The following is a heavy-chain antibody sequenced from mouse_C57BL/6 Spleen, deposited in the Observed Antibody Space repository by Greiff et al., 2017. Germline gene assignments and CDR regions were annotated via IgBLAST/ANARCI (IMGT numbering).Heavy chain of an antibody. Sequence: QVQLQQSGAELVRPGTSVKVSCKASGYAFTHYLIEWVKQRPGQGLEWIGVINPGSGGTNYNEKFKGKATLTADKSSSTAYMQRSSLTSEDSAVYFCARKAYDYVSAMDYWGQGTSVTVSS. V-gene: IGHV1-54*01. D-gene: IGHD2-4*01. CDR2: INPGSGGT. J-gene: IGHJ4*01. CDR3: ARKAYDYVSAMDY. CDR1: GYAFTHYL.